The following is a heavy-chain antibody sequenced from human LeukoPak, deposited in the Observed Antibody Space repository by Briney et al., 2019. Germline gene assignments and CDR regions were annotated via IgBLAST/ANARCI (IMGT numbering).Heavy chain of an antibody. Sequence: KPGGSLRLSCAASGFTFSDYYMSWIRQAPGKGLEWVSYISSSGSTIYYADSVKGRFTISRDNAKNSLYLQMNSLRAEDTAVYYCARTLIEYSVSSCYFDYWGQGTLVTVSS. CDR1: GFTFSDYY. CDR2: ISSSGSTI. J-gene: IGHJ4*02. CDR3: ARTLIEYSVSSCYFDY. D-gene: IGHD6-6*01. V-gene: IGHV3-11*04.